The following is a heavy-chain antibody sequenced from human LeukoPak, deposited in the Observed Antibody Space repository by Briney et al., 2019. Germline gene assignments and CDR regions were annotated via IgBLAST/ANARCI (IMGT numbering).Heavy chain of an antibody. CDR1: GFTFSSYA. CDR3: ARTIRNYYDSSGPFSSSPDY. D-gene: IGHD3-22*01. V-gene: IGHV3-23*01. CDR2: ISGSGGST. Sequence: GGSLRLSCAASGFTFSSYAMSWVRQAPGKGLEWVSAISGSGGSTYYADSVKGRFTISRDNAKNTLYLQMNSLRAEDTAVYYCARTIRNYYDSSGPFSSSPDYWGQGTLVTVSS. J-gene: IGHJ4*02.